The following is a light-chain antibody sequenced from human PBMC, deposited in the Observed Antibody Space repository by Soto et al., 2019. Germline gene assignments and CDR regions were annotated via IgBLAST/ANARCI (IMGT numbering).Light chain of an antibody. Sequence: DIQMTQSPSFLSASVGDGVTITCRASQAISNYLNWYQQKPGKAPYLLIYAASTLQSGVPSRFSGSGSGTDFTLTISSLRAEDFATYYCQQTNITPHTFGQGTRLEIK. CDR3: QQTNITPHT. CDR1: QAISNY. J-gene: IGKJ5*01. CDR2: AAS. V-gene: IGKV1-39*01.